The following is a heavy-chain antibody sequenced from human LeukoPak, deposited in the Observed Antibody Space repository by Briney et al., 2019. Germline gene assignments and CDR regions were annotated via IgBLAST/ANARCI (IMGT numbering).Heavy chain of an antibody. CDR1: GFTFSSYA. CDR2: ISYDRSNK. Sequence: GRSLRLSCAASGFTFSSYAMHWVRQAPGKGLEWVAVISYDRSNKYYADSVKGRFTISRDNSKNTLYLQMNSLRAEDTAVYYCARDPEDDSNYSNFDYWGQGTLVTVSS. D-gene: IGHD4-11*01. J-gene: IGHJ4*02. V-gene: IGHV3-30-3*01. CDR3: ARDPEDDSNYSNFDY.